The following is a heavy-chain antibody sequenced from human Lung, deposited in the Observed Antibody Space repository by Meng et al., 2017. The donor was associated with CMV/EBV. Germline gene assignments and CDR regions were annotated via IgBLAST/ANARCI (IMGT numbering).Heavy chain of an antibody. D-gene: IGHD2-21*02. CDR2: TYSTRGI. Sequence: LXXTVPGDSVGSGAYYWSWIRQPPGKGLEWIGYTYSTRGIFYNPSLKSRLIISLDTSKNQFSLQLKSVTAADAAVYYCARMVTGGYYFDYWGQGSLVTVSS. CDR3: ARMVTGGYYFDY. V-gene: IGHV4-30-4*01. J-gene: IGHJ4*01. CDR1: GDSVGSGAYY.